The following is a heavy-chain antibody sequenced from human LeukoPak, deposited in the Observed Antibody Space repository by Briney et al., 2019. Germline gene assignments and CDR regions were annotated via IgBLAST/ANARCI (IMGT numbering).Heavy chain of an antibody. CDR3: AKREYNWNDGNFDY. CDR1: GFTLSNHA. CDR2: VVGTGGT. J-gene: IGHJ4*02. Sequence: GGSLRLSCAVSGFTLSNHAVSWVRQVPGKGLEWVSIVVGTGGTWYADAVKGRFVLSRDNSKNTLYLQMNSLRAEDTAVYYRAKREYNWNDGNFDYWGQGTLVTVSS. D-gene: IGHD1-1*01. V-gene: IGHV3-23*01.